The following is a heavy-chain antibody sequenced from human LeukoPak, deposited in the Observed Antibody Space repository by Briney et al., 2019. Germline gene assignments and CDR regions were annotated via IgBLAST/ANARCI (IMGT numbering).Heavy chain of an antibody. CDR2: IYYTGST. J-gene: IGHJ5*02. CDR1: GGSISSYY. CDR3: ARSGRGLATRFDP. V-gene: IGHV4-59*13. D-gene: IGHD1-26*01. Sequence: SETLSLTCTVSGGSISSYYWSWIRQPPGKGLDWIGYIYYTGSTNYNPSLKSRVTLSVDTSKNQFSLRLSSVTAADTAVYYCARSGRGLATRFDPWGQGILVTVSS.